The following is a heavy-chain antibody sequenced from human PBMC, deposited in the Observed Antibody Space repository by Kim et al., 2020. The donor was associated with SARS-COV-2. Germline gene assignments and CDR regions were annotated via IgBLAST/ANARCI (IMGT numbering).Heavy chain of an antibody. Sequence: GGSLRLSCAASEFTFSTYVMNWVRQAPGKGLEWVSTIGLVGDTYYADSVKGRFTISRDNSKNTQFLQMNGLRAEDTAVYYCARGGDAPNRFFDYWGRGTLVTVSS. CDR1: EFTFSTYV. V-gene: IGHV3-23*01. J-gene: IGHJ4*02. CDR2: IGLVGDT. D-gene: IGHD2-2*01. CDR3: ARGGDAPNRFFDY.